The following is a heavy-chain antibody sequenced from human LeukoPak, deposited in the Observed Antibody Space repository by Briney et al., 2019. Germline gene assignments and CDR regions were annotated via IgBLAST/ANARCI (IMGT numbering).Heavy chain of an antibody. V-gene: IGHV1-18*01. Sequence: ASVKVSCKASGYTFTNYGIIWVRQAPGQGLEWMGWISTNSDIRTYAQTLQGRFTVTTDTATTTAYMELNNLTFDDTAVYYCAREDAMNNCFDPWGQGTPVTVSS. J-gene: IGHJ5*02. CDR1: GYTFTNYG. CDR3: AREDAMNNCFDP. CDR2: ISTNSDIR.